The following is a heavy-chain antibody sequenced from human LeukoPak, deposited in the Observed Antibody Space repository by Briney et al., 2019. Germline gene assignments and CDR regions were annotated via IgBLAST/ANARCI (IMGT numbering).Heavy chain of an antibody. CDR2: IIPIFGTA. CDR3: ARELVISKNDWFDP. D-gene: IGHD6-13*01. CDR1: GGTFSSYA. Sequence: SVTVSCKASGGTFSSYAISWVRQAPGQGLEWLGSIIPIFGTANYAQKFQGKVTITAEESTGTAYMELNSLRSEDTAVYYCARELVISKNDWFDPWAREPWSPSPQ. J-gene: IGHJ5*02. V-gene: IGHV1-69*13.